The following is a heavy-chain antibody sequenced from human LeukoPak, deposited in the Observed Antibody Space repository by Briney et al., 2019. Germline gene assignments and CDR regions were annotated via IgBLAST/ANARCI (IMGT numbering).Heavy chain of an antibody. V-gene: IGHV3-23*01. D-gene: IGHD3-3*02. Sequence: GGSLRLSCAASGFTFSSYVMSWVRQAPGKGLEWVPAISGSGGNTYYADSVKGRFTISRDNSKNTLYLQMDSLRADDTAVYYCAKAAFSRTSYFDYWGQGTLVTASS. CDR2: ISGSGGNT. CDR3: AKAAFSRTSYFDY. J-gene: IGHJ4*02. CDR1: GFTFSSYV.